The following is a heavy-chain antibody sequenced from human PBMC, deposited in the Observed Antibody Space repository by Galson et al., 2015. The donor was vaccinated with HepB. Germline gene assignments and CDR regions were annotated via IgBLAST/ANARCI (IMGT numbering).Heavy chain of an antibody. CDR3: ARDALGQNYYGMDV. CDR1: EYPFTGYY. CDR2: IHPNNGDT. J-gene: IGHJ6*02. V-gene: IGHV1-2*06. D-gene: IGHD3-16*01. Sequence: SVKVSCKASEYPFTGYYIHWVRQAPGQGPEWMGRIHPNNGDTNYAQKFQGRVTMTTDTSISTAYMDLSRLRSDDTAVYYCARDALGQNYYGMDVWGQGTTVTVSS.